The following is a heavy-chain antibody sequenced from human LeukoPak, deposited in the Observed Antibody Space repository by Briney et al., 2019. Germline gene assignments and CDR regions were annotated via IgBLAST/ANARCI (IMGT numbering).Heavy chain of an antibody. CDR1: GGSISSSSYY. V-gene: IGHV4-39*01. CDR3: ARPRAVARYNWFDP. Sequence: SETLSLTCTVSGGSISSSSYYWGWIRQPPGKGLEWIGSIYYSGSTYYSPSLKSRVTISVDTSKNQFSLKLSSVTAADTAVYYCARPRAVARYNWFDPWGQGTLVTVSS. CDR2: IYYSGST. D-gene: IGHD6-19*01. J-gene: IGHJ5*02.